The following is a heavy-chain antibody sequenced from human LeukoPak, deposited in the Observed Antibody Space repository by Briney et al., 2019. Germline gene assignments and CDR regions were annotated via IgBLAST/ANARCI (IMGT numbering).Heavy chain of an antibody. D-gene: IGHD5-12*01. CDR3: AREGWIKGYYYYMDV. Sequence: GGSLRLSCAASGFTLSSYWMSWVRQAPGKGLEWVANIKQDGSEKYYVDSVKGRFTISRDNAKNSLYLQMNSLRAEDTAVYYCAREGWIKGYYYYMDVWGKGTTVTVSS. V-gene: IGHV3-7*01. CDR1: GFTLSSYW. J-gene: IGHJ6*03. CDR2: IKQDGSEK.